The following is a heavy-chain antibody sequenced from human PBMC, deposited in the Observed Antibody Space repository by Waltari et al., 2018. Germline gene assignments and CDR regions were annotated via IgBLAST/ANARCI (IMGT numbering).Heavy chain of an antibody. D-gene: IGHD3-9*01. CDR3: VKDIFRWAFDI. CDR1: GFTFSGNA. V-gene: IGHV3-23*01. J-gene: IGHJ3*02. Sequence: EVELLESGGGLVQPGGYLRLSFQTSGFTFSGNAMGWVRQAPGKGLECVSGIGSDLNTHYADSVKGRFTISRDNSKNTLYLQMNSLRAEDTALYYCVKDIFRWAFDIWGQGTMVTVSS. CDR2: IGSDLNT.